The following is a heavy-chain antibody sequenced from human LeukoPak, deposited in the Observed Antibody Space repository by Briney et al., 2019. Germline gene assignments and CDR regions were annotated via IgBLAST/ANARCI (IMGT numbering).Heavy chain of an antibody. J-gene: IGHJ4*02. CDR3: ARDKSGNSGWYSYFDY. CDR2: INPNSGGT. D-gene: IGHD6-19*01. V-gene: IGHV1-2*02. Sequence: GASVKVSFKASGYTFTGYYMHWVRQAPGQGLEWMGWINPNSGGTNYAQKFQGRVTMTRDTSISTAYMELSRLRSDDTAVYYCARDKSGNSGWYSYFDYWGQGTLVTVSS. CDR1: GYTFTGYY.